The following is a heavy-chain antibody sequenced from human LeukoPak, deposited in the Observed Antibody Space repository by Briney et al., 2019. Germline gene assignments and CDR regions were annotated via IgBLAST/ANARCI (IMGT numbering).Heavy chain of an antibody. CDR1: GGSISSGGYY. CDR3: ARGGSGSYYYFDY. D-gene: IGHD1-26*01. V-gene: IGHV4-31*03. CDR2: TYYSGST. Sequence: PSQTLSLTCTVSGGSISSGGYYWSWIRQHPGKGLEWIGYTYYSGSTYYNPSLKSRVTISVDTSKNQFSLKLSSMTAADTAVYYCARGGSGSYYYFDYWGQGTLVTVSS. J-gene: IGHJ4*02.